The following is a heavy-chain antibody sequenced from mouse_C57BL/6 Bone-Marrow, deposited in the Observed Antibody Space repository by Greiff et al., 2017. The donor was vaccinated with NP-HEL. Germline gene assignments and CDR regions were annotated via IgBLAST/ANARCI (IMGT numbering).Heavy chain of an antibody. CDR2: IDPANGNT. D-gene: IGHD1-1*01. CDR3: ARSTTVGCGYFDV. V-gene: IGHV14-3*01. CDR1: GFNIKNTY. Sequence: VQLQQSVAELVRPGASVKLSCTASGFNIKNTYMHWVKQRPEQGLEWIGRIDPANGNTKYAPKFQGQATLTVDTSSNTAYLQLSRLTSEDTAIAYCARSTTVGCGYFDVWGTGTTVTVSS. J-gene: IGHJ1*03.